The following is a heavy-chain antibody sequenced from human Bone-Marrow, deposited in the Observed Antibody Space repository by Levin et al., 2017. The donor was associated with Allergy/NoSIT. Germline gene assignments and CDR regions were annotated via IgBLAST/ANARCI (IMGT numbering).Heavy chain of an antibody. D-gene: IGHD2-2*01. J-gene: IGHJ5*02. CDR3: AREGADLVTVPAAASGTWFDP. CDR2: ISGSSSYR. Sequence: SCAASGFTFSDYNMNWLRQSPGKGLEWVSSISGSSSYRYYADSVKGRFTVSRDNAKNSLYLQLTSLRAEDTAIYYCAREGADLVTVPAAASGTWFDPWGQGTLVTVSS. CDR1: GFTFSDYN. V-gene: IGHV3-21*01.